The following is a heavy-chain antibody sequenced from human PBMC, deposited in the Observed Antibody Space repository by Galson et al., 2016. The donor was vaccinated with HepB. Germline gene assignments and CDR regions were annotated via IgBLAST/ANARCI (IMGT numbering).Heavy chain of an antibody. CDR2: IGVGSGDI. CDR3: AADYHDTYFDP. V-gene: IGHV1-58*01. J-gene: IGHJ5*02. Sequence: QSGAEVKKPGASVKVSCKASGFTFSSSTVQWVRQARGQRLEWIGWIGVGSGDISYAKKFQERVTITSDTSTSTAYMELSSLRSEDTAVYYCAADYHDTYFDPWGQGTLVTVSS. D-gene: IGHD3-16*02. CDR1: GFTFSSST.